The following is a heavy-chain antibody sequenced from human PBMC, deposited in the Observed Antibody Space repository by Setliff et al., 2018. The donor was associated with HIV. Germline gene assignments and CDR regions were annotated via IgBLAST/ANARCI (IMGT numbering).Heavy chain of an antibody. D-gene: IGHD3-10*01. Sequence: GESLKISCAASGFNFDIFAMHWVRQAPGKGLEWVAAIWNAGSEKYYAVSVKGRFTISRDNSKNTLYLQMNSLRAEDTAVYHCVKGLTGFPRDAFDMWGQGTMVTVSS. CDR3: VKGLTGFPRDAFDM. J-gene: IGHJ3*02. CDR1: GFNFDIFA. V-gene: IGHV3-33*06. CDR2: IWNAGSEK.